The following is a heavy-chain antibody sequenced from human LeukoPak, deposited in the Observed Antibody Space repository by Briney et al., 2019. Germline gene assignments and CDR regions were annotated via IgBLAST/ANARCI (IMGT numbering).Heavy chain of an antibody. CDR3: AKDADDSGDYVGIDY. V-gene: IGHV3-9*01. J-gene: IGHJ4*02. D-gene: IGHD4-17*01. Sequence: GGSLRLSCAASGFSFNDYAMHWVRQAPGKGLEWVSGISWNRNTIGYADSVRGRFAIFRDDGKNSLYLQMNSLRTEDTALYYCAKDADDSGDYVGIDYWGQGTLVTVSS. CDR2: ISWNRNTI. CDR1: GFSFNDYA.